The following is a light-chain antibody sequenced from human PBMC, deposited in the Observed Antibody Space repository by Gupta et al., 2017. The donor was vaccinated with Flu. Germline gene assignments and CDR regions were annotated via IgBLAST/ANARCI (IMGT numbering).Light chain of an antibody. CDR1: QSLLDSNGFNY. CDR3: MQGLKTPQT. Sequence: EIVMTQSPLSLPVIPGEPDAISCRSSQSLLDSNGFNYLDWYVQKSGQSPQLLIYWGSIRASGVPDRFSGSGSGTDFTLRINRVEADDVGVYYCMQGLKTPQTFGQGTKVEIK. CDR2: WGS. V-gene: IGKV2-28*01. J-gene: IGKJ1*01.